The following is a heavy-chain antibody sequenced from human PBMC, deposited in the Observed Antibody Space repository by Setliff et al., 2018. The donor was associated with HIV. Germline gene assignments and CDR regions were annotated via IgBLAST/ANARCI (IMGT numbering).Heavy chain of an antibody. CDR2: INHSGSI. D-gene: IGHD3-9*01. J-gene: IGHJ1*01. Sequence: SETLSLTCAVYGGSFSGYNWNWIRQPQGKGREWIGEINHSGSIDHNPSLKSPVTISVDTSKNQFSLKLSSATAADTSVYYCARGPPPPYDISSGYFFAEYFQQWGQGTLVTVSS. CDR3: ARGPPPPYDISSGYFFAEYFQQ. V-gene: IGHV4-34*01. CDR1: GGSFSGYN.